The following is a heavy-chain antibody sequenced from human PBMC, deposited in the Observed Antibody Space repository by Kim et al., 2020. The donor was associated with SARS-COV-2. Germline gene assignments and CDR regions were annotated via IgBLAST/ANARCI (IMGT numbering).Heavy chain of an antibody. CDR3: AKNSEYCSSSSCYAVSYFDY. CDR2: IGGSDGNT. V-gene: IGHV3-23*01. D-gene: IGHD2-2*01. Sequence: GGSLRLSCAASGFTFSSYAMSWVRQAPGKGLEWVSAIGGSDGNTYYADSVNGRFTISRDNSKNTLYLQMNSLRAEDTAVYYCAKNSEYCSSSSCYAVSYFDYWGQGTLVTVSS. CDR1: GFTFSSYA. J-gene: IGHJ4*02.